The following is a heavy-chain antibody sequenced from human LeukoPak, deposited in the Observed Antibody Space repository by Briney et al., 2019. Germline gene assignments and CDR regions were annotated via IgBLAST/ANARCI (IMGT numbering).Heavy chain of an antibody. D-gene: IGHD2-15*01. CDR1: GDSVSNNSAT. Sequence: SQTLSLTFAISGDSVSNNSATWNWIRQSPSRGLEWLGRTFYRSKWFNDYGKSAISRITINPDTSQNHFSLQLNSVTPENTALYYWARGGGGRGLFDFWGQGTLVTVSS. V-gene: IGHV6-1*01. CDR2: TFYRSKWFN. J-gene: IGHJ4*02. CDR3: ARGGGGRGLFDF.